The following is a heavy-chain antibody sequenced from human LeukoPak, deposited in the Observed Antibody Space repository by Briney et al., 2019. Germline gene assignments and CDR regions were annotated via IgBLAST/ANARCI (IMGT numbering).Heavy chain of an antibody. D-gene: IGHD2-2*01. Sequence: SETLSLTCTVSGGSISSYYWSWIRQPPGKGLEWIGYIYYSGSTNYNPSLKSRVTISVDTSKNQFSLKLSSVTAADTAVYYCARWVFCSSTSCTDASDICGQGTMVTVSS. V-gene: IGHV4-59*01. CDR3: ARWVFCSSTSCTDASDI. CDR2: IYYSGST. CDR1: GGSISSYY. J-gene: IGHJ3*02.